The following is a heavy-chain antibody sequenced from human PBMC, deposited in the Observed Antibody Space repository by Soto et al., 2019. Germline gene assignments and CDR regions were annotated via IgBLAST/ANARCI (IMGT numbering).Heavy chain of an antibody. CDR2: ISAYSGNT. CDR3: VRSRAIADAY. Sequence: QVQLVQSGAEVKKPGASVKVSCKASGYTFTRYGINWVRQAPAQGLEWMGWISAYSGNTNYAEKLQGRVSMTTDTSPNTAYMELRSLRSDDTAVYYCVRSRAIADAYWGQGPLVTVSS. D-gene: IGHD2-2*02. J-gene: IGHJ4*02. V-gene: IGHV1-18*01. CDR1: GYTFTRYG.